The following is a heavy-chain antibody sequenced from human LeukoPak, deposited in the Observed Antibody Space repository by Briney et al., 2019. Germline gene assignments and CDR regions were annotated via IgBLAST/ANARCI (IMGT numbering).Heavy chain of an antibody. J-gene: IGHJ5*02. Sequence: ASVKVSCKASGYTFTGHYMHWVRQAPGQGLEWMGWINPNSGDTNYAQKFQGRVTMTRDTSISTAYMELSRLRSDDTAVYYCAAISYNWNGSWFDPWGQGTLVTVSS. CDR1: GYTFTGHY. CDR2: INPNSGDT. CDR3: AAISYNWNGSWFDP. D-gene: IGHD1-1*01. V-gene: IGHV1-2*02.